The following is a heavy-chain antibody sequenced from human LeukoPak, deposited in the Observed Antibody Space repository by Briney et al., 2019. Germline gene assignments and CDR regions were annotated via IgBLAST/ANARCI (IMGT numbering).Heavy chain of an antibody. D-gene: IGHD4-17*01. CDR1: GFTFSSYS. J-gene: IGHJ5*02. V-gene: IGHV3-21*01. Sequence: GGSLRLSCAASGFTFSSYSMNWVRQAPGKGLEWVSSISSSSSYIYYADSVKGRFTIFRDNAKNSLYLQMNSLRAEDTAVYYCASATVTTSPSPWGQGTLVTVSS. CDR2: ISSSSSYI. CDR3: ASATVTTSPSP.